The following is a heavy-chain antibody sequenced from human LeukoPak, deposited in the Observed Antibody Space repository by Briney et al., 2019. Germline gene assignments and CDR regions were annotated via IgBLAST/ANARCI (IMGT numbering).Heavy chain of an antibody. CDR1: GFTFSSYA. V-gene: IGHV3-23*01. CDR2: TGSTGVST. D-gene: IGHD2-2*01. CDR3: AKDPGVVPAHYFDY. Sequence: PGGSLRLSCAASGFTFSSYAMNWVRRAPGKGLEWVSATGSTGVSTFYADSVKGRFTVSRDNSKNTLSLQMNSLRAEDTAVYYCAKDPGVVPAHYFDYWGQGILVTVSS. J-gene: IGHJ4*02.